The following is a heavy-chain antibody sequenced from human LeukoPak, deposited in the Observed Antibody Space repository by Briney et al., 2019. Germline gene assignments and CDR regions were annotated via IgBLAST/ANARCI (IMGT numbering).Heavy chain of an antibody. J-gene: IGHJ4*02. CDR3: AGKRRSIGWRFDC. CDR2: IDHTGGT. Sequence: SETLSLTCAVYGGSFSHYYWTWIRQPPGKGLEWIGEIDHTGGTNYNAALKSRITISVDTSKNQFSLELYSVSAADTAVYYCAGKRRSIGWRFDCWGQGTLVTVSS. V-gene: IGHV4-34*01. D-gene: IGHD3-3*01. CDR1: GGSFSHYY.